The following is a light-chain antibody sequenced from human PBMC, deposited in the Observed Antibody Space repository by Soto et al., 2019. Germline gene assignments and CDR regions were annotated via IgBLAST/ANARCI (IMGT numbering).Light chain of an antibody. CDR1: QSVSSTY. CDR3: HQYSSSTKT. CDR2: GAS. Sequence: EIVLTQSLGTLSLSPGERATLSCRVSQSVSSTYLAWYQQRPGQAPRLLIYGASSRATGIPDRFSGSGSGTDFTLTISRLEPEDFAVYYCHQYSSSTKTFGQGTKVDI. V-gene: IGKV3-20*01. J-gene: IGKJ1*01.